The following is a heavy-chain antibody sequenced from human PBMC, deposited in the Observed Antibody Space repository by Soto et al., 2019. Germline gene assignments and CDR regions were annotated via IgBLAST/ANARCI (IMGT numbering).Heavy chain of an antibody. V-gene: IGHV4-34*01. D-gene: IGHD3-10*01. Sequence: SETLSLTCAVYGGSFSGYYWSWIRQPPGKGLEWIGEINHSGSTNYNPSLKSRVTISVDTSKNQFSLKLSSVTAADTAVYYCARVGGSETISSRFDYWGQGTLVTVSS. CDR2: INHSGST. CDR1: GGSFSGYY. J-gene: IGHJ4*02. CDR3: ARVGGSETISSRFDY.